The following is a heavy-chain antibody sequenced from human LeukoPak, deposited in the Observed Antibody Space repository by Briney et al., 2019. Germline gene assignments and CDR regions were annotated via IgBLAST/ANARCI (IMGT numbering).Heavy chain of an antibody. Sequence: GGSLRLSCAASAFTFSTYWMSWVRQAPGKGLEWVANIKQDGSEKYYVDSVKGRFTISRDNAKDSLYLQMNSLRAEGTAVYYCARARFSYGHYYFDYWGQGTLVTVSS. CDR3: ARARFSYGHYYFDY. J-gene: IGHJ4*02. CDR2: IKQDGSEK. CDR1: AFTFSTYW. D-gene: IGHD5-18*01. V-gene: IGHV3-7*04.